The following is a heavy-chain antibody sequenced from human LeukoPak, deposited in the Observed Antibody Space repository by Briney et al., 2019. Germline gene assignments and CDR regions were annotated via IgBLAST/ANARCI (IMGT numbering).Heavy chain of an antibody. V-gene: IGHV1-46*01. J-gene: IGHJ1*01. Sequence: ASVKVSCKASRYTFTSYYMHWVRQTPGQGLEWMGIINPSGGSTSYAQKFQGRVTMTRDMSTSTVYMELSSLRSEDTAVYYCAMAESSGRFDYSQHWGQGTLVTVSS. D-gene: IGHD6-19*01. CDR3: AMAESSGRFDYSQH. CDR1: RYTFTSYY. CDR2: INPSGGST.